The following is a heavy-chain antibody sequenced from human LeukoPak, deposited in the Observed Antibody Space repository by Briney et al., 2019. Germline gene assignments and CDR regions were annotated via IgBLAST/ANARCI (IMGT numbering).Heavy chain of an antibody. J-gene: IGHJ4*02. V-gene: IGHV4-30-4*01. CDR1: GGSISSGDYY. D-gene: IGHD3-22*01. CDR3: ARWVYYDSSGHDY. Sequence: TSETLSLTCSVSGGSISSGDYYWSWIRQSPGKGLEWLGNIYHNGFSDNNPSLKSRVTMSVDTSKNQFSLSLSSVTAADTAVYYCARWVYYDSSGHDYWGQGTLVTVSS. CDR2: IYHNGFS.